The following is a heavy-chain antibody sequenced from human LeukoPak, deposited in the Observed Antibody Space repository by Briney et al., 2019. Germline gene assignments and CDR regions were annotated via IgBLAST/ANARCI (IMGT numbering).Heavy chain of an antibody. V-gene: IGHV3-7*03. CDR2: INPDGSVK. CDR3: ATGTIAVPFDY. Sequence: GGSLRLSCAASGFAFSSYWMTWVRQAPGKGLEWVANINPDGSVKYYVDSVKGQFTISRDNSKNTLYLQMNSLRAEDTAVYYCATGTIAVPFDYWGQGTLVTVSS. D-gene: IGHD6-19*01. J-gene: IGHJ4*02. CDR1: GFAFSSYW.